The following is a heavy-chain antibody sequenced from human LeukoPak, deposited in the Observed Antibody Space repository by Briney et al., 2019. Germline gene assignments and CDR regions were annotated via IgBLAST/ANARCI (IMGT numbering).Heavy chain of an antibody. D-gene: IGHD3-22*01. CDR3: ARAHYDSSGYYSWFDP. J-gene: IGHJ5*02. V-gene: IGHV4-61*02. CDR1: GGSISRGSYY. CDR2: IYTSGST. Sequence: SETLSPTCTVSGGSISRGSYYWSWIRQPAGKGLEWIGRIYTSGSTNYNPCLKSRVTISVDTSKNQCSLKMSSVTAADRAVYHCARAHYDSSGYYSWFDPWGQGTLVTVSS.